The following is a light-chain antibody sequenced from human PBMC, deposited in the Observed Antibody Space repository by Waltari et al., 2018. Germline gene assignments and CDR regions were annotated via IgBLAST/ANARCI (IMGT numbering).Light chain of an antibody. J-gene: IGLJ3*02. CDR2: STS. V-gene: IGLV7-43*01. Sequence: QTVVTQEPSLTVSPGGTVTLTCSSSSGTVACHYYPNWFQQKPGQPPRALIYSTSKRHSWTPARFSGSLLGGKADLNLSGVQHEDEADYYCLLYYGGAQPWVVGGGTKLTGL. CDR1: SGTVACHYY. CDR3: LLYYGGAQPWV.